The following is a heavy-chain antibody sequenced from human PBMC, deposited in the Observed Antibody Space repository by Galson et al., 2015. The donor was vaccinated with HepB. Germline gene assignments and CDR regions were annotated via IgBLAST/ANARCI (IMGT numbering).Heavy chain of an antibody. CDR3: ARGALVAVVAATQNNWFDP. J-gene: IGHJ5*02. CDR1: GYTFSSYP. V-gene: IGHV1-18*01. D-gene: IGHD2-15*01. Sequence: SVKVSCKASGYTFSSYPITWVRQAPGQGLEWMGWISAYDRSTSYAQKLQGRVTMTTDTSTTTAYMELRSLRSDDTAVYYCARGALVAVVAATQNNWFDPWGQGTLVTVSS. CDR2: ISAYDRST.